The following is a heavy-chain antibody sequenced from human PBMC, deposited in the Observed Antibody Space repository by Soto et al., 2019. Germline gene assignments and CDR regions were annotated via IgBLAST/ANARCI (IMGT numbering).Heavy chain of an antibody. CDR3: ATGYGSGSSHNWFDP. CDR1: GGSFSGYY. J-gene: IGHJ5*02. D-gene: IGHD3-10*01. CDR2: INHSGST. V-gene: IGHV4-34*01. Sequence: QVQLQQWGAGLLKPSETLSLTCAVYGGSFSGYYWSWIRQPPGKGLEWIGEINHSGSTNYNPSLKSRVTISVDPSKNQFSLKLSSVTAADTAVYYCATGYGSGSSHNWFDPWGQGTLVTVSS.